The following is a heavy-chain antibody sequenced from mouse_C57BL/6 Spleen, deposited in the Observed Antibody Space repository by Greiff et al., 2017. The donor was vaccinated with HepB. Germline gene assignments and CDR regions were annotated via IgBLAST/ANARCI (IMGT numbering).Heavy chain of an antibody. CDR3: APLYYYGSSLAWFAY. CDR2: INPNNGGT. V-gene: IGHV1-26*01. CDR1: GYTFTDYY. Sequence: EVQLQQSGPELVKPGASVKISCKASGYTFTDYYMNWVKQSHGKSLEWIGDINPNNGGTSYNQKFKGKATLTVDKSSSTAYMELRSLTSEDSAVYYCAPLYYYGSSLAWFAYWGQGTLVTVSA. J-gene: IGHJ3*01. D-gene: IGHD1-1*01.